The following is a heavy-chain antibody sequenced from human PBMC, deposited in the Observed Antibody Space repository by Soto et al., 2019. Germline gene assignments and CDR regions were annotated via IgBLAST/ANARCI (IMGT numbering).Heavy chain of an antibody. J-gene: IGHJ4*02. V-gene: IGHV3-48*02. CDR1: GFTFSSYS. CDR2: ISSSTI. Sequence: PGGSLRLSCAASGFTFSSYSMNWVRQAPGKGLEWVSYISSSTIYYADSVKGRFTISRDNAKNSLHLQMNSLRDEDTAVYYCARGIAAAVTGVAYWGKGTLVPVSS. D-gene: IGHD6-13*01. CDR3: ARGIAAAVTGVAY.